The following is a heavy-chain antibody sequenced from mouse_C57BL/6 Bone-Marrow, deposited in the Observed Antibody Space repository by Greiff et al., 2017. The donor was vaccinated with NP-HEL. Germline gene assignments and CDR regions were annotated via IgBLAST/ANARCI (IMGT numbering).Heavy chain of an antibody. J-gene: IGHJ4*01. CDR1: GYTFTDYY. V-gene: IGHV1-26*01. CDR2: INPNNGGT. CDR3: ARSGYGYDGDYYAMDY. D-gene: IGHD2-2*01. Sequence: EVQLQQSGPELVKPGASVKISCKASGYTFTDYYMNWVKQSHGKSLEWIGDINPNNGGTSYNQKFKGKATLTVDKSSSTAYMELRSLTSEDSAVYYCARSGYGYDGDYYAMDYWGQGTSVTVSS.